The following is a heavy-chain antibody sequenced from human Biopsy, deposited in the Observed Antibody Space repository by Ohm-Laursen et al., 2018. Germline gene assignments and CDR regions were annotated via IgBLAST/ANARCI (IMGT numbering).Heavy chain of an antibody. J-gene: IGHJ4*02. Sequence: HSCSASGFAFTSYAMTWFRQAPGKGLEWVSTISGNSDVIYDTDSVKGRFTISRDNSKNTLYLQMNSLRADDTAVYYCALAAAQTVTHFDYWGQGTLVTVSS. CDR3: ALAAAQTVTHFDY. CDR2: ISGNSDVI. V-gene: IGHV3-23*01. CDR1: GFAFTSYA. D-gene: IGHD4-17*01.